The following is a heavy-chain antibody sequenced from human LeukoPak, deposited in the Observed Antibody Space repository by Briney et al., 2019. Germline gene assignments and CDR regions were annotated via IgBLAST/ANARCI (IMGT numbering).Heavy chain of an antibody. CDR3: ARAFKYSMSGYYFDY. Sequence: GGPLRLSCAASGFTFDDYGMSWVRQAPGKGLEWVSGINWNGGSTGYADSVKGRFTISRDNAKKSLYLQMNSLRAEDTALYYCARAFKYSMSGYYFDYWGQGTLVTVSS. D-gene: IGHD2-21*01. J-gene: IGHJ4*02. V-gene: IGHV3-20*04. CDR2: INWNGGST. CDR1: GFTFDDYG.